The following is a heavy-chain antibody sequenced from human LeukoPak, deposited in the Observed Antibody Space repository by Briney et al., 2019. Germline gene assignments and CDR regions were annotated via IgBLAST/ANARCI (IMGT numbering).Heavy chain of an antibody. CDR3: ARVLKSAFDI. CDR1: GFTFSSYA. V-gene: IGHV3-23*01. CDR2: ISGSGGST. Sequence: GGSLRLSCAASGFTFSSYAMSWVRQAPGKGLEWVSAISGSGGSTYYADSVKGRFTISRDNAKNSLYLQMNSLRAEDTAVYYCARVLKSAFDIWGQGTMVTVSS. J-gene: IGHJ3*02.